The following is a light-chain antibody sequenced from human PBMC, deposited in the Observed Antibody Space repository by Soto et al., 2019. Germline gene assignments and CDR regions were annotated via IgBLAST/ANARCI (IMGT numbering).Light chain of an antibody. Sequence: QSVLTQPPSASGTPGQRVTISCSGGSSNIGRDYVYWFQQLPGTAPKLLIYTNNQRPSGVPDRFSGSKSGTSASLAISGLRVEDGAEYCCAAWDDSLSAWVFGGGTKLTVL. CDR2: TNN. J-gene: IGLJ3*02. CDR1: SSNIGRDY. CDR3: AAWDDSLSAWV. V-gene: IGLV1-47*02.